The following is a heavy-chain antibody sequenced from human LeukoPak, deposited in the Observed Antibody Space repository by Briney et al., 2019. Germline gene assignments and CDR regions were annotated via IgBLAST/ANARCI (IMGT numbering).Heavy chain of an antibody. Sequence: SETLSLTCTVSGGSISTYYWNWIRQPPGKGLEWIGYIYYSGATNYNPSLKSRVTISVDTSKNQFSLKLSSVTTADTAVYYCARGVYIAAAQYGFWGQGTLVTVSS. D-gene: IGHD6-13*01. CDR3: ARGVYIAAAQYGF. V-gene: IGHV4-59*01. CDR1: GGSISTYY. J-gene: IGHJ4*02. CDR2: IYYSGAT.